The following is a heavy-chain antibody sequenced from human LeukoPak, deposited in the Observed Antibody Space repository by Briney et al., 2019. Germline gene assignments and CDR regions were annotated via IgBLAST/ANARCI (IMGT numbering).Heavy chain of an antibody. J-gene: IGHJ4*02. CDR1: GGSFSGYY. D-gene: IGHD3-3*01. CDR3: ARARTGVVTYFDY. Sequence: SETLSLTRAVYGGSFSGYYWSWIRQPPGKGLEWIGEINHSGSTNYNPSLKSRVTISVDTSKNQFSLKLSSVTAADTAVYYCARARTGVVTYFDYWGQGALVTVSS. CDR2: INHSGST. V-gene: IGHV4-34*01.